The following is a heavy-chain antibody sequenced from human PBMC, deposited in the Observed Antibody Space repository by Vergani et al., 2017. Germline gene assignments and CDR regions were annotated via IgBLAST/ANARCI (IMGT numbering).Heavy chain of an antibody. Sequence: QVQLVQSGAEVKKPGASVKVSCKASGYTLTSYYMHWVRQAPGQGLEWMGIINPSGGSTSYAQKFQGRVTMTRDTSTSTVYMELRSLRSEDTAVYYCARDSRYCSSTSCYVGRDWFDPWGQGTLVTVSS. V-gene: IGHV1-46*01. D-gene: IGHD2-2*01. CDR1: GYTLTSYY. CDR3: ARDSRYCSSTSCYVGRDWFDP. CDR2: INPSGGST. J-gene: IGHJ5*02.